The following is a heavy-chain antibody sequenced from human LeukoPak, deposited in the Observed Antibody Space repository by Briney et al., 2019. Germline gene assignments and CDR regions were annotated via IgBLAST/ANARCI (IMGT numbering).Heavy chain of an antibody. CDR2: ISGSGGST. Sequence: QSGGSLRLSCVASRFQFSSYAMSWVRQAPGKGLEWVSVISGSGGSTYYADSVKGRFTISRDNSKNTLYLQMNSLRAEDTAVYYCARDDFWSGYYRFSYFDYWGQGTLVTVSS. J-gene: IGHJ4*02. CDR3: ARDDFWSGYYRFSYFDY. D-gene: IGHD3-3*01. V-gene: IGHV3-23*01. CDR1: RFQFSSYA.